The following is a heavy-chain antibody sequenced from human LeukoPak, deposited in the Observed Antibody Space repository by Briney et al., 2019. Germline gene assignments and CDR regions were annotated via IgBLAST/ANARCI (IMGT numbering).Heavy chain of an antibody. CDR2: IYYSGST. CDR3: AREGAGYYYYYGMDV. V-gene: IGHV4-59*12. CDR1: GGSMSSYY. Sequence: SETLSLTCTVSGGSMSSYYWSWIRQPPGKGLEWIGYIYYSGSTNYNPSLKSRVTISVDTSKNQFSLKLSSVTAADTAVYYCAREGAGYYYYYGMDVWGQGTTVTVSS. D-gene: IGHD1-14*01. J-gene: IGHJ6*02.